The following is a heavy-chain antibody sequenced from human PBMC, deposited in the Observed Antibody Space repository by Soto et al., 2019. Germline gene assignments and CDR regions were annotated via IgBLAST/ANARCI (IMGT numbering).Heavy chain of an antibody. CDR1: GFTFSIYA. CDR2: ISDSGGST. J-gene: IGHJ4*01. Sequence: GGSLRLSCAASGFTFSIYATSWVRQAPGRGLKWISSISDSGGSTHYADSVKGRFTISRDNSKNTLYLQMNSLRAEDTAVYYCAKDPRPYGDCAYWGKGTLVTVSS. CDR3: AKDPRPYGDCAY. V-gene: IGHV3-23*01. D-gene: IGHD4-17*01.